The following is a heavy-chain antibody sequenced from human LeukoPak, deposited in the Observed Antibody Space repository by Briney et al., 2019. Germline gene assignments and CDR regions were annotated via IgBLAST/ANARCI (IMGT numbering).Heavy chain of an antibody. V-gene: IGHV5-51*01. CDR1: GYSFISYW. J-gene: IGHJ3*02. CDR3: ALAVIASAFDFDI. D-gene: IGHD6-13*01. Sequence: GESLKISCKGSGYSFISYWIGWVRQLPGKGLEWMGIIYPVDSDTRYSPSFQGQVTISADKSISTAYLQWSSLKASDTAMYYCALAVIASAFDFDIWGQGTMVTVSS. CDR2: IYPVDSDT.